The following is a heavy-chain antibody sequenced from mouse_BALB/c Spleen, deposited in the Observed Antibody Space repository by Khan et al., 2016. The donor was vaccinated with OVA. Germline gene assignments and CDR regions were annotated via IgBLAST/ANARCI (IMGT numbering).Heavy chain of an antibody. CDR1: GCSITSGYG. CDR2: ISYSGST. J-gene: IGHJ2*01. Sequence: EVQLQESGPGLVKPSQSLSLTCTVTGCSITSGYGWNWIRQFPGNKLEWMGYISYSGSTNYNPSLKSRISITRDTSKNQFFLLLNSVTTEDTATYYCARTARIKYWGQGTTLTVSS. D-gene: IGHD1-2*01. V-gene: IGHV3-2*02. CDR3: ARTARIKY.